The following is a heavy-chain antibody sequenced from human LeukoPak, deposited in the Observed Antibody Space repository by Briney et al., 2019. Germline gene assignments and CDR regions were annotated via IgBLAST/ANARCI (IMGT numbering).Heavy chain of an antibody. J-gene: IGHJ4*02. Sequence: PSETLSLTCAVSGGSISSSNWWSWVRQLPGQGLEWIGEIYHSGSTNYNPSLKSRVTISVDKSKNQFSLKLSSVTAADTAVYYCASVCSSTSCYDDYWGQGTLVTVSS. CDR1: GGSISSSNW. D-gene: IGHD2-2*01. V-gene: IGHV4-4*02. CDR2: IYHSGST. CDR3: ASVCSSTSCYDDY.